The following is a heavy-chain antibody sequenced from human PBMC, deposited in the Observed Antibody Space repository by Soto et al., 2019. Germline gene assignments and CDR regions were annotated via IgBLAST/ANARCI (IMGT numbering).Heavy chain of an antibody. V-gene: IGHV1-18*01. CDR2: ISAYNGHT. Sequence: QVRLLQSGVEVKKPGASVNVSCKTMGYIFTNYGLSWVRQAPGEGLEWLGWISAYNGHTKYAEKVQDRVTLTTETAARTAYLGVRSSCPDDTAVYYGVRGDGGYFDHWGRGALVLVSS. D-gene: IGHD3-16*01. CDR3: VRGDGGYFDH. CDR1: GYIFTNYG. J-gene: IGHJ4*02.